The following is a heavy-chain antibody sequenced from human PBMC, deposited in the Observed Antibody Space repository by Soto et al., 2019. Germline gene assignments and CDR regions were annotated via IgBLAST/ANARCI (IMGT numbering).Heavy chain of an antibody. D-gene: IGHD1-26*01. CDR1: GFTFSSYG. J-gene: IGHJ6*02. Sequence: GGSLRLSCAASGFTFSSYGMHWVRQAPGKGLEWVAVIWYDGSNKYYADSVKGRFTISRDNSKNTLYLQMNSLRAEDTAVYYCARDSSGSLMGMDVWGQGTTFTVSS. V-gene: IGHV3-33*01. CDR2: IWYDGSNK. CDR3: ARDSSGSLMGMDV.